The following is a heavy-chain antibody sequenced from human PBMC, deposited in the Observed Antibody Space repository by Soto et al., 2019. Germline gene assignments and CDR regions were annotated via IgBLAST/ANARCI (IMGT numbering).Heavy chain of an antibody. J-gene: IGHJ4*02. V-gene: IGHV3-7*01. Sequence: GGSLRLSCAASGFTFRSYWMSWVRQAPGKGLEWVANIYQDGSEKYYVDSVKGRFTISRDNAKNSLYLQVNSLRAEDTAVYYCARDGVEAGLYLDNWGQGTLVTVSS. D-gene: IGHD6-19*01. CDR3: ARDGVEAGLYLDN. CDR1: GFTFRSYW. CDR2: IYQDGSEK.